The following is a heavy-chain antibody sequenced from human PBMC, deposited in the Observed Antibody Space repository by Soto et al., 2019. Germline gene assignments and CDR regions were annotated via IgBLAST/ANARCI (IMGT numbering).Heavy chain of an antibody. D-gene: IGHD3-22*01. V-gene: IGHV1-69*13. CDR2: IIPIFGTA. Sequence: SVKVSCKASGGTFSSYAISWVRQAPGQGLEWMGGIIPIFGTANYAQKFQGRVTITADESTSTAYMELSSLRSEDTAVYYCANSSPFYESSGYYFPEGAFVIWGQGTMVTVSS. J-gene: IGHJ3*02. CDR3: ANSSPFYESSGYYFPEGAFVI. CDR1: GGTFSSYA.